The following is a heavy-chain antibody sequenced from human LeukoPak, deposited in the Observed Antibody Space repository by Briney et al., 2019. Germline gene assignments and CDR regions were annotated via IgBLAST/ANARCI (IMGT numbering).Heavy chain of an antibody. J-gene: IGHJ4*02. CDR3: SSGEHNRGWLGDC. V-gene: IGHV3-48*03. CDR2: ISSSGNTI. Sequence: GGSLRLSCAASGFTFNSYEMSWVRQAPGGGLEWVSYISSSGNTIYYADSVRGRFTISRDNAKNSLYLQMNSLRTEDTAVYYCSSGEHNRGWLGDCWGQGTLVAVSS. D-gene: IGHD1-14*01. CDR1: GFTFNSYE.